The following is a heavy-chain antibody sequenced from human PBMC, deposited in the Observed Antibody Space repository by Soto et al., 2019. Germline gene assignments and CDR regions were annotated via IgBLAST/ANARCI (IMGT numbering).Heavy chain of an antibody. CDR2: INVYNGNT. CDR3: EGDVGSGSYYNLYIWFDP. V-gene: IGHV1-18*01. CDR1: GYTFTNYG. J-gene: IGHJ5*02. D-gene: IGHD3-10*01. Sequence: QVQLVQSGGEVKKPGASVKVSCKASGYTFTNYGISWVRQAPGQGLEWMGWINVYNGNTKYAQKVQGRVTMTTDTSTITAYTELRSLRSDDTAVYYGEGDVGSGSYYNLYIWFDPWGQVTLVTVSS.